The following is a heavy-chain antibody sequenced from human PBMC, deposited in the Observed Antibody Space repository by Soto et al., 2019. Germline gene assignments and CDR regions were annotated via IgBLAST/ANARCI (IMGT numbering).Heavy chain of an antibody. V-gene: IGHV3-30*18. CDR3: AKDLGKGMESLFFDY. D-gene: IGHD7-27*01. Sequence: QVQLVESGGGVVQPGRSLRLSCAASGFTFSSYGMHWVRQAPGKGLEWVAVISYDGSNKYYADSVKGRFTISRDNSKNTLYLQMNSLRAEDTDVYYCAKDLGKGMESLFFDYWGQGTLVTVSS. CDR2: ISYDGSNK. CDR1: GFTFSSYG. J-gene: IGHJ4*02.